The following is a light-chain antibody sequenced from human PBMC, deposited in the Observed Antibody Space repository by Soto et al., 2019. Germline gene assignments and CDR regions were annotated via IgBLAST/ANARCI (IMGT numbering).Light chain of an antibody. CDR1: QAVSSIL. J-gene: IGKJ4*01. CDR2: GAS. CDR3: QQHGATPN. Sequence: VVLPQSPGTLSLSPGERATLSCRASQAVSSILLAWYQQKPGQAPRLLIYGASSRATGIPDRFSGSGSGTDFTLTVSRLQPEDVAVYSCQQHGATPNFGGGTKVDI. V-gene: IGKV3-20*01.